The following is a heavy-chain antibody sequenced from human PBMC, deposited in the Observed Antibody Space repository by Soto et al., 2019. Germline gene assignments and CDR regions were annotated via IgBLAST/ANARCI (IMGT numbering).Heavy chain of an antibody. CDR2: IRSKANSYAT. CDR1: GFTFSGSA. J-gene: IGHJ4*02. CDR3: TTNLEGGYSNYLLHPHFDY. V-gene: IGHV3-73*01. Sequence: PGGSLRLSCAASGFTFSGSAMHWVRQASGKGLEWVGRIRSKANSYATAYAASVKGRFTISRDDSKNTAYLQMNSLKTEDTAVYYCTTNLEGGYSNYLLHPHFDYWGQGTLVTVSS. D-gene: IGHD4-4*01.